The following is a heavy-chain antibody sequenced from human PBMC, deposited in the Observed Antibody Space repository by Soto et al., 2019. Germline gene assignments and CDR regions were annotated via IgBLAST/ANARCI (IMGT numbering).Heavy chain of an antibody. D-gene: IGHD6-6*01. CDR3: ASGGSSLNFDS. CDR2: IYSGGST. Sequence: GGSLRLSCAASGFIVSSNYMSWVRQAPGKGLEWVSVIYSGGSTYYADSVKGRFTISRDNSKNTLYLQMNSLRAEDTAVYYCASGGSSLNFDSWGQGTLVTVSS. J-gene: IGHJ4*02. CDR1: GFIVSSNY. V-gene: IGHV3-66*01.